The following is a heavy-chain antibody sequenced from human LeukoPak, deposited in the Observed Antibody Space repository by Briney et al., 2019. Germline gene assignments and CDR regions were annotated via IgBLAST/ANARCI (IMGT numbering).Heavy chain of an antibody. D-gene: IGHD6-6*01. V-gene: IGHV4-4*07. CDR1: GGSISSYY. J-gene: IGHJ6*03. CDR2: IYTSGST. Sequence: PSETLSLTCTVSGGSISSYYWSWIRQPAGKGLEWIGRIYTSGSTNYNPSLKSRVTMSVDTSKNQFSLKQSSVTAADTAVYYCARVSSASIAARLRSGYYYYMDVWGKGTTVTVSS. CDR3: ARVSSASIAARLRSGYYYYMDV.